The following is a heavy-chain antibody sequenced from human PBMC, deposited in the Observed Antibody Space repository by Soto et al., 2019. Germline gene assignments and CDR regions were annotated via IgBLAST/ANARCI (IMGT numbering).Heavy chain of an antibody. J-gene: IGHJ4*02. V-gene: IGHV1-18*04. CDR2: ISASNGNR. CDR3: VRDPQRKDS. CDR1: GYDVSSYG. Sequence: QVQLVQSGAEVKKPGAAVTVSCKASGYDVSSYGLSWVRQAPGQGLEWMGWISASNGNRDYAQQFQGRVTMTSDTARTTAYMELRSLRSEDTAVYYCVRDPQRKDSWGQGPLVNVSS. D-gene: IGHD2-2*01.